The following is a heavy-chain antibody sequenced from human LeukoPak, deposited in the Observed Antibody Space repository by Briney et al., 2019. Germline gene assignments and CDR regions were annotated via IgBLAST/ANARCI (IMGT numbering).Heavy chain of an antibody. D-gene: IGHD2-21*01. CDR3: ARDDCGGGICLFDY. CDR2: IYTSGST. Sequence: SETLSLTCTVSGGSISSSSYYWGWIRQPPGKGLEWIGRIYTSGSTHYNPSLKSRVTISLDTSKNQFSLKLSSVTAADTAVYYCARDDCGGGICLFDYWGQGTLVTVSS. CDR1: GGSISSSSYY. J-gene: IGHJ4*02. V-gene: IGHV4-39*07.